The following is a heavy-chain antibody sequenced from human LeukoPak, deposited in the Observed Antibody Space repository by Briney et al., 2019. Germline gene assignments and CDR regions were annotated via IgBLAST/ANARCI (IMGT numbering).Heavy chain of an antibody. J-gene: IGHJ4*02. CDR2: IYHSGST. Sequence: SETLSLTCTVSGGSISSYYWSWVRQPPGKGLEWIGEIYHSGSTNYNPSLKSRVTISVDKSKNQFSLKLSSVTAADTAVYYCARFDYGGNSGGAYWGQGTLVTVSS. CDR3: ARFDYGGNSGGAY. D-gene: IGHD4-23*01. V-gene: IGHV4-59*12. CDR1: GGSISSYY.